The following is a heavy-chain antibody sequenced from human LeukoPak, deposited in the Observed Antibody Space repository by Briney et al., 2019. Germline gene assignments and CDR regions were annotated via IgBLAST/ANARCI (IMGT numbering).Heavy chain of an antibody. J-gene: IGHJ3*02. Sequence: SETLSLTCAVSGGSISSNSYYWGWIRQPPGKGLEWIGSIYCSGSTYYNPSLKSRVTISVDTSKNQFSLKLSSVTAADTAVYFCARGPYSYDSSGAFDIWGQGTMVTVSS. D-gene: IGHD3-22*01. CDR1: GGSISSNSYY. V-gene: IGHV4-39*07. CDR3: ARGPYSYDSSGAFDI. CDR2: IYCSGST.